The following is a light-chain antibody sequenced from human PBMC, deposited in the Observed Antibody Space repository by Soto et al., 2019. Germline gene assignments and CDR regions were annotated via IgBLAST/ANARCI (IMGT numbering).Light chain of an antibody. J-gene: IGKJ1*01. V-gene: IGKV1-27*01. CDR2: AAS. Sequence: DIQMTQSPSSLSASVGDRVTITCRASQGSSNYLDWYQQKPGKVPKLLIYAASTLQSGVTSRFSGSGSGTDFTLTISSLQTEDVATYYCQKYNSAQWTFGQGTKVEIK. CDR3: QKYNSAQWT. CDR1: QGSSNY.